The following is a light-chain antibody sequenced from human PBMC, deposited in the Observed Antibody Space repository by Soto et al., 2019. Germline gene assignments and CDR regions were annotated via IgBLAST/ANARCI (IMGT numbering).Light chain of an antibody. CDR2: GAF. J-gene: IGKJ2*01. V-gene: IGKV3-20*01. CDR1: QSVSSTY. Sequence: EIVLTQSPGTLSLSPGERATLSCRASQSVSSTYLAWYQQKPGQAPRLLIYGAFNRATGIPDRFSGSGSGTDLTLTISRLEPEDFTMYYCQQYGSSQYTFGQGTKLEIK. CDR3: QQYGSSQYT.